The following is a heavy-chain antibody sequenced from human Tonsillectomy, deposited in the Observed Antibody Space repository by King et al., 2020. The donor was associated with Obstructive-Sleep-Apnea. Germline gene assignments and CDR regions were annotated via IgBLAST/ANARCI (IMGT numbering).Heavy chain of an antibody. D-gene: IGHD5-24*01. V-gene: IGHV3-23*04. J-gene: IGHJ4*02. CDR3: AKRDRRYEDGHFDY. CDR1: GFTFSSYA. Sequence: VQLVESGGGLVQPGGSLRLSCAASGFTFSSYAMTWVRQAPGKGLEWVSAISGSGGTTYYADSVKGRFTISRDNSKNTLYLQMNSLRAEETAVYYCAKRDRRYEDGHFDYWGQGPLVTVSS. CDR2: ISGSGGTT.